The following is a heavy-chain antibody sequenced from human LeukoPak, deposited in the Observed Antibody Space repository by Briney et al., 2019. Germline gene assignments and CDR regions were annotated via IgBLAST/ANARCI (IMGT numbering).Heavy chain of an antibody. J-gene: IGHJ4*02. CDR1: GGSFSGYY. Sequence: SETLSLTCAVYGGSFSGYYWTWIRQPPGKGLEWIGEINHSGNTNYNPSLKSRVTFSVDTSKNQFSLKLSSVTAADTAVYYCAREGGGYGYYFDYWGQGTLVTVSS. V-gene: IGHV4-34*01. D-gene: IGHD1-26*01. CDR3: AREGGGYGYYFDY. CDR2: INHSGNT.